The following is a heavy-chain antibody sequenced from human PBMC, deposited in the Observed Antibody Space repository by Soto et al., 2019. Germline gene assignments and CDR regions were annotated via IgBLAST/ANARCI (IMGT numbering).Heavy chain of an antibody. CDR3: ARGVRHSSGYYYPWFDP. CDR2: IYSGGST. J-gene: IGHJ5*02. CDR1: GFTVSSNY. D-gene: IGHD3-22*01. Sequence: EVQLVETGGGLIQPGGSLRLSCAASGFTVSSNYMSWVRQAPGKGLEWVSVIYSGGSTYYADSVKGRFTISRDNSKNTLYLQMNSLRAEDTAVYYCARGVRHSSGYYYPWFDPWGQGTLVTVSS. V-gene: IGHV3-53*02.